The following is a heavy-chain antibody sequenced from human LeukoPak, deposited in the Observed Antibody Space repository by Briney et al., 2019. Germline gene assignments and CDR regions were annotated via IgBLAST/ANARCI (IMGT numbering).Heavy chain of an antibody. CDR1: GYTFTSYY. J-gene: IGHJ5*02. CDR3: ARGLGSGSYYGS. CDR2: INPSGGSA. D-gene: IGHD3-10*01. Sequence: ASVKVSCKASGYTFTSYYMHWVRQAPGQGLEWMGIINPSGGSATYAQKLQGRVTMTRDTSTSTVYMEMSSLRSEDTAVYYCARGLGSGSYYGSWGQGTLVTVSS. V-gene: IGHV1-46*04.